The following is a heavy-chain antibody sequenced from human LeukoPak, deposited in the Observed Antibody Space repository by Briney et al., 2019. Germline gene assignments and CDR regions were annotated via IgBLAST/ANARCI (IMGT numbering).Heavy chain of an antibody. D-gene: IGHD3-3*01. J-gene: IGHJ4*02. CDR3: ALAAEDFWSGYPFDY. CDR1: GLPLSSYA. CDR2: ISYDGSNE. V-gene: IGHV3-30-3*01. Sequence: GESLRLSCATYGLPLSSYAIPWVRQARGKGLGWVAVISYDGSNEYYADSVKGRFTISRDNSKNTLYLQMNSLRAEDTAVYYCALAAEDFWSGYPFDYWGQGTLVTVSS.